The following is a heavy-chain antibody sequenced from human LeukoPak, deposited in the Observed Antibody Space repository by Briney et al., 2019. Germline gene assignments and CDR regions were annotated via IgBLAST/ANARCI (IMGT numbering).Heavy chain of an antibody. CDR3: ARDIRSHNGPGGYYYYYMDV. V-gene: IGHV4-4*07. CDR2: IYASGST. Sequence: SETLSLTCTVSGDSMSDSYWSWIRQPAGKGLEWIGRIYASGSTNYNPSLKSRVTLSVDTSSNQFSLTLRSVTAADTAVYHCARDIRSHNGPGGYYYYYMDVWGKGTTVTVSS. CDR1: GDSMSDSY. D-gene: IGHD2-8*01. J-gene: IGHJ6*03.